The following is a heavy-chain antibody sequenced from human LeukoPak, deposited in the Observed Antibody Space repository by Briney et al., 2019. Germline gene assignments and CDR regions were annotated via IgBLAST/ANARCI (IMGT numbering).Heavy chain of an antibody. CDR3: ARDSFSGSSLDY. Sequence: PGGSLRLSCAASGFTFEEYGMSWVRQAPGKGLEWVSSINWDGGSTAYADSVQGRFTISRDNAKNSLHLQMKSLRAEDTALYYCARDSFSGSSLDYWGQGTLVTVSS. J-gene: IGHJ4*02. V-gene: IGHV3-20*04. CDR1: GFTFEEYG. D-gene: IGHD1-26*01. CDR2: INWDGGST.